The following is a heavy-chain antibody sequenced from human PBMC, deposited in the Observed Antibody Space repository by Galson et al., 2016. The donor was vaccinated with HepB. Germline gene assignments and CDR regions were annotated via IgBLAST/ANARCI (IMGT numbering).Heavy chain of an antibody. J-gene: IGHJ2*01. D-gene: IGHD4-11*01. CDR1: GGTFSNYA. Sequence: SVKVSCKASGGTFSNYAISWVRQAPGQELEWMGGIIPIFGTANYAQKFQGRVTITADESTSTAYMELSSLRSEDTAVYYCARGGRTVTAYWYFDLWGRGTLVTVSS. CDR3: ARGGRTVTAYWYFDL. V-gene: IGHV1-69*13. CDR2: IIPIFGTA.